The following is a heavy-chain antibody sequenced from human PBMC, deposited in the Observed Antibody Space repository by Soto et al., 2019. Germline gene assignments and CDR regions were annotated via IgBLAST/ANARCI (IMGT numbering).Heavy chain of an antibody. CDR2: VSSSGNT. CDR3: ARADYEILTGSYAMDV. Sequence: QVQLQESGPGLVKPSETLSLTCTVSGDSLGNYYWFWIRQPVGEGLEWIGRVSSSGNTNANPTLNSRATMSIDTSKNQFSLRLRSVTAADTAVYYCARADYEILTGSYAMDVWGQGTTVTVSS. D-gene: IGHD3-9*01. CDR1: GDSLGNYY. J-gene: IGHJ6*02. V-gene: IGHV4-4*07.